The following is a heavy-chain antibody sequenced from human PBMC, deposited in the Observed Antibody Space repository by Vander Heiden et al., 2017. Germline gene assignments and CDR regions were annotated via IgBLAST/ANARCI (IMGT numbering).Heavy chain of an antibody. CDR3: AKDIRDDYYDSSGSGFDY. CDR2: ISWDGGST. V-gene: IGHV3-43*01. D-gene: IGHD3-22*01. CDR1: GFTFDAYT. Sequence: EVQLVESGGVVVQPGWSLRLSCAASGFTFDAYTVHWVRQAPGKGLEWVSLISWDGGSTYYADSVKGRFTISRDNSKNSLYLQMNSLRTEDTALYYCAKDIRDDYYDSSGSGFDYWGQGTLVTVSS. J-gene: IGHJ4*02.